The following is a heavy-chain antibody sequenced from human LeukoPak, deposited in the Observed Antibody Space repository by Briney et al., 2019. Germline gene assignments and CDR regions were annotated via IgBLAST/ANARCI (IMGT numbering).Heavy chain of an antibody. CDR3: AREVTRLPSLTDYYYYYYMDV. CDR1: GFSITDHH. CDR2: SATTKPNSCTT. Sequence: TGGSLRLSCAGAGFSITDHHMDWVRQGPGKGLEWIARSATTKPNSCTTQYAASVRGRFTISRDDSQNSLYLQMNSLRVEDTAVYYCAREVTRLPSLTDYYYYYYMDVWGKGTTATVSS. D-gene: IGHD4-17*01. J-gene: IGHJ6*03. V-gene: IGHV3-72*01.